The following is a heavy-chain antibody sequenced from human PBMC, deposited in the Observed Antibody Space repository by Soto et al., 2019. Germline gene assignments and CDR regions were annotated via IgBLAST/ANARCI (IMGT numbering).Heavy chain of an antibody. Sequence: ASVKVSCKASGYTFTSYYMHWVRQAPGQGLEWMGIINPSGGSTNYAQKFQGRVTVIRDTSTSTVYMELSSLRSEDTAVYYCARDSLVPADFDYWGQGTLVIVSS. CDR1: GYTFTSYY. V-gene: IGHV1-46*01. CDR2: INPSGGST. CDR3: ARDSLVPADFDY. J-gene: IGHJ4*02. D-gene: IGHD2-2*01.